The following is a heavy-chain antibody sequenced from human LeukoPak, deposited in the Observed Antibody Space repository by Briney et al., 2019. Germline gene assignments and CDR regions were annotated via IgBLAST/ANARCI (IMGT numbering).Heavy chain of an antibody. CDR3: TRENRPFCPSAF. D-gene: IGHD2/OR15-2a*01. V-gene: IGHV4-4*02. Sequence: SETLSLTCGVSGGSIDSTNYWSWVRQAPGKGLEWIGEIAHDGTRNYNPSLRSRVAMSFDRANNYFSLSLTAVTAADTALHYCTRENRPFCPSAFWGQGVMVTVSS. J-gene: IGHJ4*02. CDR1: GGSIDSTNY. CDR2: IAHDGTR.